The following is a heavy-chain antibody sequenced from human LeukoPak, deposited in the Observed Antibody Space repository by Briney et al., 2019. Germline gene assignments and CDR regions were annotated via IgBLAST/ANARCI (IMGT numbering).Heavy chain of an antibody. CDR2: IIPIFGTA. J-gene: IGHJ5*02. Sequence: SVKVSCKASGGTFSSYAISWVRQARGQGLEWMGGIIPIFGTANYAQKFQGRVTITADESTSTAYMELSSLRSEDTAVYYCARDSSGCYLFNWFDPWGQGTLVTVSS. D-gene: IGHD6-25*01. CDR3: ARDSSGCYLFNWFDP. V-gene: IGHV1-69*01. CDR1: GGTFSSYA.